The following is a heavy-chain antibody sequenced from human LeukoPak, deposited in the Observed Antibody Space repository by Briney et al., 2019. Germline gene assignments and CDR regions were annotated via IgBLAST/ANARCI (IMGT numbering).Heavy chain of an antibody. J-gene: IGHJ5*02. V-gene: IGHV3-48*03. CDR1: GFTFSSYE. Sequence: GGSLRLSCAASGFTFSSYEMNWVRQAPGKGLEGVSYISSSGSTIYYADSVKGRFTISRDNAKNSLYLQMNSLRAEDTAVYYCARARYCSSTSCPNNWFDPWGQGTLVTVSS. CDR2: ISSSGSTI. CDR3: ARARYCSSTSCPNNWFDP. D-gene: IGHD2-2*01.